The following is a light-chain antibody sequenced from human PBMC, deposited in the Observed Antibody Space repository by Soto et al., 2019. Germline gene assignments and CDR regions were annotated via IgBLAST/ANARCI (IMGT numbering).Light chain of an antibody. J-gene: IGLJ3*02. CDR1: ALPKKY. Sequence: YELTQPPSVSVSPGHAARITCSGDALPKKYAYWYQQKSGQDPVLVIYEDSKRPSGSPERFSGSSSGTIATLTITGAQVEDEADYYCYATDISGNHGVFGGGTKLTVL. CDR2: EDS. CDR3: YATDISGNHGV. V-gene: IGLV3-10*01.